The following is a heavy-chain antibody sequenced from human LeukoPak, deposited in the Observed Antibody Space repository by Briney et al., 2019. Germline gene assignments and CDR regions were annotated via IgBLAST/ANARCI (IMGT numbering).Heavy chain of an antibody. V-gene: IGHV1-69*05. CDR1: GGTFSSYA. Sequence: GASVKVSCKASGGTFSSYAISWVRQAPGQGLEWMGGIIPIFGTANYAQKFQGRVTITTDESTSTAYMELSSLRSEDTAVYYCARVGRYFDWLPFLCDYWAGGTLVSVS. CDR3: ARVGRYFDWLPFLCDY. CDR2: IIPIFGTA. D-gene: IGHD3-9*01. J-gene: IGHJ4*02.